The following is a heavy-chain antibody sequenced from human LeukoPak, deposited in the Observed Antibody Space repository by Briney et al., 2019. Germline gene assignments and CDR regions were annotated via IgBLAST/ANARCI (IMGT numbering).Heavy chain of an antibody. CDR1: GYTFTSYD. Sequence: ASVKVSCKASGYTFTSYDINWVRQATGQGLEWMGWMNPNSGNTGYAQKFQGRVTMIRNTSISTAYMELSSLRSEDTAVYYCARVGSYYDFWSGYYSLDYYYGMDVWGQGTTVTVSS. CDR3: ARVGSYYDFWSGYYSLDYYYGMDV. CDR2: MNPNSGNT. D-gene: IGHD3-3*01. J-gene: IGHJ6*02. V-gene: IGHV1-8*01.